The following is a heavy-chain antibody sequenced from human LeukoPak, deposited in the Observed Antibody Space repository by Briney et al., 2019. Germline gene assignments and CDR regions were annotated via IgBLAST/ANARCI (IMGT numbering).Heavy chain of an antibody. CDR2: IWYDGSNK. Sequence: PGRSLRLSCAASGFTFSSYGMHWVRQAPGKGLEWVAVIWYDGSNKYYADSVKGRFTISRDNSKNTLYLQMNSLRAEDTAVYYCATLPNYDILTGYSSGYWGQGTLVTVSS. D-gene: IGHD3-9*01. J-gene: IGHJ4*02. CDR1: GFTFSSYG. V-gene: IGHV3-33*01. CDR3: ATLPNYDILTGYSSGY.